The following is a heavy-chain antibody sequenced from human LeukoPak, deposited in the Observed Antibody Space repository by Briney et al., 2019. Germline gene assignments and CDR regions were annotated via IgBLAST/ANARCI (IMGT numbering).Heavy chain of an antibody. J-gene: IGHJ5*02. CDR3: ARPLGSGWYFGFDP. CDR1: GYTFTGYY. V-gene: IGHV1-2*02. Sequence: ASVKVSCKASGYTFTGYYMHWVRQAPGQGLEWMGWINPNSGGTNYAQKFQGRVTMTRDTSISTAYMELSRLRSDDTAVYYCARPLGSGWYFGFDPWGQGTLVTVSS. CDR2: INPNSGGT. D-gene: IGHD6-19*01.